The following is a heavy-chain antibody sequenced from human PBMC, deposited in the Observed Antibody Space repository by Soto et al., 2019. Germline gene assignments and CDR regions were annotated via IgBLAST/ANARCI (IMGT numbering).Heavy chain of an antibody. CDR3: ARDNIFGILYGGMDV. D-gene: IGHD2-21*01. J-gene: IGHJ6*02. CDR2: IYYSGST. V-gene: IGHV4-61*01. CDR1: GGSVSSGSYY. Sequence: SETLSLTCTVSGGSVSSGSYYWSWIRQPPGKGLEWIGYIYYSGSTNYNPSLKSRVTISVDTSKNQFSLKLSSVTAADTAVYYCARDNIFGILYGGMDVWGQGTTVTVSS.